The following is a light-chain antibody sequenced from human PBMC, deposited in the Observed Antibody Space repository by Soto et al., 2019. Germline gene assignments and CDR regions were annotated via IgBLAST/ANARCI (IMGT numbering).Light chain of an antibody. CDR2: KAS. J-gene: IGKJ1*01. V-gene: IGKV1-5*03. CDR3: QHYNSYPEA. Sequence: DIHMTQSPSSLSASVGHIFTITCRASQTISSWLAWYQQKPGKAPKLLIYKASTLKSGVPSRFRGSGSGTEFTLTISGLKPDDFATYYCQHYNSYPEAFGQGTKVDIK. CDR1: QTISSW.